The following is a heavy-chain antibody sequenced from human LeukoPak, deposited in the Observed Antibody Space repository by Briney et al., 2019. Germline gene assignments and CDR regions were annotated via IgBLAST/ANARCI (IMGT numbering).Heavy chain of an antibody. CDR3: ARDRLLYLDY. CDR1: GVTFSTYS. D-gene: IGHD2-21*02. V-gene: IGHV3-48*04. CDR2: ISSSSTI. Sequence: GGSLRPSCAASGVTFSTYSMNWVRQAPGKGLEWVSYISSSSTIYYADSVKGRFTISRDNAKNSLYLQMNSLRVEDTAVYFCARDRLLYLDYWGQGTPVTVSS. J-gene: IGHJ4*02.